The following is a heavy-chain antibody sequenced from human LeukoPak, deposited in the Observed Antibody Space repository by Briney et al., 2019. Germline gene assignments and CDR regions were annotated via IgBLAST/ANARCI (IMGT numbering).Heavy chain of an antibody. CDR3: AKLTLDSSGYYR. J-gene: IGHJ4*02. Sequence: GGSLRLSCAASGFTFSSYAMSWVRQAPGKGLEWVSAINGSGGSTYYADSVKGRFTISRDNSKNTLYLQMNSLRAEDTAVYYCAKLTLDSSGYYRWGQGTLVTVSS. CDR2: INGSGGST. V-gene: IGHV3-23*01. CDR1: GFTFSSYA. D-gene: IGHD3-22*01.